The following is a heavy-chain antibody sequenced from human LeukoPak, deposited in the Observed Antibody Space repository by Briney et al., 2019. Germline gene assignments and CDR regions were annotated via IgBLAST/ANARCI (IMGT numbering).Heavy chain of an antibody. V-gene: IGHV3-7*04. CDR1: GFTFSGYW. CDR3: VRVISGTPNWFDP. Sequence: GGSLRLSCAASGFTFSGYWMMWVRQAPGKGLESVANIKQDGSEKYYVDSVKGRFTISRDNAKNSLYLQMNSLRAEDTAVYYCVRVISGTPNWFDPWGQGTLVTVSS. D-gene: IGHD1-20*01. CDR2: IKQDGSEK. J-gene: IGHJ5*02.